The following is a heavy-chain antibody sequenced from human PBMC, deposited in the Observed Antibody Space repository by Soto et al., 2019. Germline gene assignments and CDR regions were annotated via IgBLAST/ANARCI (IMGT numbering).Heavy chain of an antibody. D-gene: IGHD6-6*01. CDR1: GGSISSGGYY. V-gene: IGHV4-31*03. CDR2: IYYSGST. Sequence: SETLSLTCTVSGGSISSGGYYWSWIRQHPGKGLEWIGYIYYSGSTYYNPSLKSRVTISVDTSKNQFSLKLSSVTAADTAVYYCARTIAARPSWFDPWGQGTLVTVS. J-gene: IGHJ5*02. CDR3: ARTIAARPSWFDP.